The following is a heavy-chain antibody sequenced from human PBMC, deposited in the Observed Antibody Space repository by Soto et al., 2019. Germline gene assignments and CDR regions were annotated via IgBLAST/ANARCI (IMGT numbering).Heavy chain of an antibody. CDR3: AKGFIVVVTVIRPDDAFDV. CDR2: ISGGGGGT. J-gene: IGHJ3*01. CDR1: GFTFGNFG. D-gene: IGHD2-21*02. V-gene: IGHV3-23*01. Sequence: EVQLLESGGGLVQPGGSLRLSCAASGFTFGNFGMNWVRQAPGKGLEWVSGISGGGGGTYYADSVKGRFTISRAPSKKTIFLEMNSLRAEDTAVYYCAKGFIVVVTVIRPDDAFDVWGQGTLVTVSS.